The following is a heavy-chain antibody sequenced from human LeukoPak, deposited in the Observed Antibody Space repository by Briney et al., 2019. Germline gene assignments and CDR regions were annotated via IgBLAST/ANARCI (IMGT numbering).Heavy chain of an antibody. CDR2: IYTSGST. J-gene: IGHJ6*03. Sequence: PSGTLSLTCTVSGVSISSYYWTWIRQSAGKGLEWIGRIYTSGSTYYNPSLKSRVSMSVDTSKNQFSLKLSSVTAADTAVYYCARGRYSYGPQNYDYMDVWGKGTTVAISS. CDR3: ARGRYSYGPQNYDYMDV. CDR1: GVSISSYY. D-gene: IGHD5-18*01. V-gene: IGHV4-4*07.